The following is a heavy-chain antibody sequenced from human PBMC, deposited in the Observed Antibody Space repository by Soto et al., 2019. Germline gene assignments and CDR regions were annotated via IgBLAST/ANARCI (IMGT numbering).Heavy chain of an antibody. D-gene: IGHD4-17*01. CDR2: INAYNGNT. CDR1: GYSFTSYA. V-gene: IGHV1-18*01. J-gene: IGHJ4*02. CDR3: ARDLHGDPYY. Sequence: ASVNVSCKASGYSFTSYAMHWVRQAPGQRLEWMGWINAYNGNTNYAQKLQGRVTMTKDTSTSTAYMELRSLRSDDPAEYYCARDLHGDPYYWGQGTLVTVSS.